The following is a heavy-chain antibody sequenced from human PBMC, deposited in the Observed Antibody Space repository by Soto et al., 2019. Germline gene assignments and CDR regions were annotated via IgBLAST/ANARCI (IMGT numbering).Heavy chain of an antibody. CDR3: ARHVFYDSSGSSHWFDP. J-gene: IGHJ5*02. Sequence: SETLSLTCTVSGGSISSSSYYWGWIRQPPGKGLEWIGSIYYSGSTYYNPSLKSRVTISVDTSKNQFSLKLSSVTAADTAVYYCARHVFYDSSGSSHWFDPWGQGTLVTVSS. D-gene: IGHD3-22*01. V-gene: IGHV4-39*01. CDR1: GGSISSSSYY. CDR2: IYYSGST.